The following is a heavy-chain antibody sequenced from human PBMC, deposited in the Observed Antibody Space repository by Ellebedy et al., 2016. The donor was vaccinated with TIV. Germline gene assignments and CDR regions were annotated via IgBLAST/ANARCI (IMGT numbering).Heavy chain of an antibody. D-gene: IGHD5-18*01. V-gene: IGHV1-18*01. CDR3: ARGGYSYGYFES. Sequence: AASVKVSCKASGFTFSSYTISWVRHAPGQGPEWMGWISDYNGNISYAQKFQGRVTMTTDTSTSTGFMELRNLRSDNTAVYYCARGGYSYGYFESWGQGALVTVSS. CDR1: GFTFSSYT. J-gene: IGHJ4*02. CDR2: ISDYNGNI.